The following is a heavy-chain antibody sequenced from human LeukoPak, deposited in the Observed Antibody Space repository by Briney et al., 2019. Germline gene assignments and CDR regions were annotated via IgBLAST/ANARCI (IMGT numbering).Heavy chain of an antibody. Sequence: SSETLSLTCTVSGGSISSGDYSWSWIRQPPGKGLEWIGYIYYSGSTYYNPSLKSRVTISVDTSKNQFSLKLSSVTAADTAVYYCARGPDYGDYVGGYFDLWGRGTLVTVSS. J-gene: IGHJ2*01. CDR1: GGSISSGDYS. CDR2: IYYSGST. D-gene: IGHD4-17*01. V-gene: IGHV4-30-4*01. CDR3: ARGPDYGDYVGGYFDL.